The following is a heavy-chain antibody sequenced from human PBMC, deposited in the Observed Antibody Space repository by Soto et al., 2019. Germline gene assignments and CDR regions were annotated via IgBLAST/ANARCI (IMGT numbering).Heavy chain of an antibody. V-gene: IGHV3-33*01. Sequence: QVQLVESGGGVVQPGRSLRLSCAASGFTFSSYGMHWVRQAPGKGLEWVSSIWYDGNNKYYADSVKGRFTISRDNSRNKLFLQMNSLRAEDKALYYCVGRGNQNGGDYWGQGTPVTVSS. CDR3: VGRGNQNGGDY. D-gene: IGHD1-26*01. J-gene: IGHJ4*02. CDR1: GFTFSSYG. CDR2: IWYDGNNK.